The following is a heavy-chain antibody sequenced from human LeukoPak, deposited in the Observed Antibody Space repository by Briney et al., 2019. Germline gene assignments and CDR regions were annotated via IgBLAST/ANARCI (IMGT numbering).Heavy chain of an antibody. J-gene: IGHJ4*02. D-gene: IGHD4-11*01. CDR1: GFTFSPHS. Sequence: GGSLRLSCVASGFTFSPHSMHWVRQAPGKGLEWVAAMWYDGSNKYYADSVKGRFTISRDDSKNTLYLQMNSLRAEDTAMYYCARGLPPVMKYYFDYWGQGTLVTVSS. CDR3: ARGLPPVMKYYFDY. CDR2: MWYDGSNK. V-gene: IGHV3-33*08.